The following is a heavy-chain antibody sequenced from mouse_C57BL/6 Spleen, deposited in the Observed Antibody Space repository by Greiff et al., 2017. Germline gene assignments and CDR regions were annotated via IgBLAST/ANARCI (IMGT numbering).Heavy chain of an antibody. J-gene: IGHJ2*01. CDR1: GFTFSSYT. CDR2: ISGGGGNT. CDR3: ARRDPHYFDY. Sequence: DVQLVESGGGLVKPGGSLKLSCAASGFTFSSYTMSWVRQTPEKRLEWVATISGGGGNTYYPDSVKGRFTISRDNAKNTLYLQMSSLRSEDTALYYCARRDPHYFDYWGQGTTLTVSS. V-gene: IGHV5-9*01.